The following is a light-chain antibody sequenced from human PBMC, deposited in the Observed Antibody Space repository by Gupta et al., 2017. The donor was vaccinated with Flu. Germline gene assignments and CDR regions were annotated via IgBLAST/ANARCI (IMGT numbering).Light chain of an antibody. J-gene: IGKJ1*01. Sequence: SLGERATINCKSSQNVLYISNNKSYVAWYQQKPGQPPKLLIDWASTRESGVPDRCSGRGSGTDFTLTISSLQAEDVAVYYCQQNYRTPWTFGQGTSVEIK. CDR3: QQNYRTPWT. CDR1: QNVLYISNNKSY. V-gene: IGKV4-1*01. CDR2: WAS.